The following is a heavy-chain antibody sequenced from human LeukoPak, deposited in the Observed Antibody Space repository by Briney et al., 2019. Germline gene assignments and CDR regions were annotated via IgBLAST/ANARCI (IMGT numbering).Heavy chain of an antibody. V-gene: IGHV5-51*01. D-gene: IGHD4-11*01. CDR1: GYYFTNYW. CDR3: ARALTTVNNYYYYYMDV. CDR2: IYPGDSDT. J-gene: IGHJ6*03. Sequence: GESLKISCKGSGYYFTNYWIGWVRQMPGKGREWMGIIYPGDSDTRYSPSFQGQVTISADKSISTAYLQWSSLKASDTAMYYCARALTTVNNYYYYYMDVWGKGTTVTVSS.